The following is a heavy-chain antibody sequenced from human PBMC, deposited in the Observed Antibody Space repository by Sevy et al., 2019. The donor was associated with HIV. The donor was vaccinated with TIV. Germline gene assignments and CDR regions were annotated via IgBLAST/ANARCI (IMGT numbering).Heavy chain of an antibody. CDR2: ISSGSSYT. CDR3: ARSTSNYADYYFDY. D-gene: IGHD4-17*01. CDR1: GFTFSDYY. J-gene: IGHJ4*02. V-gene: IGHV3-11*06. Sequence: VGSLRLSCAASGFTFSDYYMTCIRQSPGKGLQWISYISSGSSYTNYADSVKGRFTISRDNAKNSLYLEIHTLRPEDTAVYYCARSTSNYADYYFDYWGQGTQVTVSS.